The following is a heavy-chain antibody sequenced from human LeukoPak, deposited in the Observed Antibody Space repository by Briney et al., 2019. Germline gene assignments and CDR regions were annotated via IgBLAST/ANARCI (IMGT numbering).Heavy chain of an antibody. CDR1: GYTLTELS. CDR2: FDPEDGET. D-gene: IGHD6-6*01. V-gene: IGHV1-24*01. J-gene: IGHJ4*02. CDR3: ARGEFGQQLVLQY. Sequence: ASVKVSCKVSGYTLTELSMHWVRQAPGKGLEWMGGFDPEDGETIYAQKFQGRVTMTEDTSTDTAYMELRSLRSDDTAVYYCARGEFGQQLVLQYWGQGALVTVSS.